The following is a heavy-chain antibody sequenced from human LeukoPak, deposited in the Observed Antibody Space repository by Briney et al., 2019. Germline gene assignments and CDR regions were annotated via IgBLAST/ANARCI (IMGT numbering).Heavy chain of an antibody. CDR3: ASILSSSADSPYGMDV. CDR1: GYSFTTYY. Sequence: GASVKVSCKASGYSFTTYYMHWVRQAPGQGLEWMGIINPTGGSTNYAQKFQGRVTITADESTSTAYMELSSLRSEDTAVYYCASILSSSADSPYGMDVWGQGTTVTVSS. J-gene: IGHJ6*02. V-gene: IGHV1-46*01. D-gene: IGHD6-13*01. CDR2: INPTGGST.